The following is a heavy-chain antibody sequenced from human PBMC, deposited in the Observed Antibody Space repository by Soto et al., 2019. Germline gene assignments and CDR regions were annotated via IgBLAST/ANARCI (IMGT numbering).Heavy chain of an antibody. Sequence: QVQLVQSGAEVKKPGASVKVSCKASGYTFTSYGISWVRQAPGQGLEWMGWINPSNVNTNYAEKFQGKVTMTTDTSTRTAYMELRSLRSDNAAVYYCARDRFGIDYWGQGTLVTV. CDR3: ARDRFGIDY. J-gene: IGHJ4*02. V-gene: IGHV1-18*01. CDR2: INPSNVNT. CDR1: GYTFTSYG. D-gene: IGHD3-16*01.